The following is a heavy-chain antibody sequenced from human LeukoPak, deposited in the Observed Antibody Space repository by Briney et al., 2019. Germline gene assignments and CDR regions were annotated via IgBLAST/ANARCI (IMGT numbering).Heavy chain of an antibody. V-gene: IGHV3-48*03. Sequence: GGSLRLSCAASGFTFSSYEMNWVRQAPGKGLEWVSYISSSGSTIYYADSVKGRFTISRDNAKNSLYLQMNSLRAEDTAVYYCARDQNFGWTAYFDYWGQGTLVTVSS. CDR2: ISSSGSTI. CDR1: GFTFSSYE. CDR3: ARDQNFGWTAYFDY. J-gene: IGHJ4*02. D-gene: IGHD3-9*01.